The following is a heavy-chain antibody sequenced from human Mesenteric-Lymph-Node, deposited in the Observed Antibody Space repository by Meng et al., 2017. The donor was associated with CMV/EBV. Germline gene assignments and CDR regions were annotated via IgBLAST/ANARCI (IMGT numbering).Heavy chain of an antibody. J-gene: IGHJ4*02. Sequence: ASVKVSCKASGYSFTGHYIHWVRQAPGQGLEWMGWINPHSGGTKYAQKFQGRVTVTRDTSITTAYMELSSLRSDDTAVYYCASSCSSTICRAPSPEYWGQGALVTVSS. V-gene: IGHV1-2*02. CDR2: INPHSGGT. CDR1: GYSFTGHY. D-gene: IGHD2-2*01. CDR3: ASSCSSTICRAPSPEY.